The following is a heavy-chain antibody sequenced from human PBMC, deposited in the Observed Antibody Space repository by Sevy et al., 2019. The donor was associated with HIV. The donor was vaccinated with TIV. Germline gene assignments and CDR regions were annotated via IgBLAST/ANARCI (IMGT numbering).Heavy chain of an antibody. CDR1: GGSISSSSYY. Sequence: SETLSLTCTVSGGSISSSSYYWGWIRQPPGKGLEWIGTIYYSGSTYYNPSLKSRVTISVDTSKNQFSLKLSPVTAEDTAVYYCASPYYYGSGRNYGMDVWGQGTTVTVSS. J-gene: IGHJ6*02. V-gene: IGHV4-39*01. CDR2: IYYSGST. D-gene: IGHD3-10*01. CDR3: ASPYYYGSGRNYGMDV.